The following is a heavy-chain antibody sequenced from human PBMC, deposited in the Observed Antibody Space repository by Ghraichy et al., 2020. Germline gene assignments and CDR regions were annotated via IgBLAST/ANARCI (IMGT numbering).Heavy chain of an antibody. J-gene: IGHJ4*02. D-gene: IGHD6-19*01. CDR2: IWYDGSNK. Sequence: AGSLRLSCAASGFTFSSYGMHWVRQAPGKGLEWVAVIWYDGSNKYYADSVKGRFTISRDNSKNTLYLQMNSLRAEDTAVYYCARDLGWEGVLDYWGQGTLVTVSS. CDR3: ARDLGWEGVLDY. CDR1: GFTFSSYG. V-gene: IGHV3-33*01.